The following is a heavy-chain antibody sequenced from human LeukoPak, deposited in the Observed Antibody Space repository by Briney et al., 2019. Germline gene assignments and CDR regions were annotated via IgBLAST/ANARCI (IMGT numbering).Heavy chain of an antibody. D-gene: IGHD6-13*01. Sequence: GGSLRLSCAASGFYFSDYYMSLIRQAPGKGLEWVSDISGSGSTIYYADSVKGRFTISRDNAKNSLYLQMNSLRAEDTAVYYCASPCIAAAGTFAFDIWGQGTMVTVSS. J-gene: IGHJ3*02. CDR1: GFYFSDYY. V-gene: IGHV3-11*04. CDR3: ASPCIAAAGTFAFDI. CDR2: ISGSGSTI.